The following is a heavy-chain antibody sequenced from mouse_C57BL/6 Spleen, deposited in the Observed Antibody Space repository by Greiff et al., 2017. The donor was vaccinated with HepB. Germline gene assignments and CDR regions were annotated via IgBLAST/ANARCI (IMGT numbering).Heavy chain of an antibody. V-gene: IGHV1-52*01. D-gene: IGHD1-1*01. CDR2: IDPSDSET. J-gene: IGHJ1*03. CDR1: GYTFTSYW. CDR3: ARLYGSNWYFDV. Sequence: QVQLKQPGAELVRPGSSVKLSCKASGYTFTSYWMHWVKQRPIQGLEWIGNIDPSDSETHYNQKFKDKATLTVDKSSSTAYMQLSSLTSEDSAVYYCARLYGSNWYFDVWGTGTTVTVSS.